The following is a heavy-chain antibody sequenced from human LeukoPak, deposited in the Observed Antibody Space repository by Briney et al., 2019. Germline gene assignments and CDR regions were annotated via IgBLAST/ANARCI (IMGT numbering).Heavy chain of an antibody. CDR3: AKRSSIAFFDY. J-gene: IGHJ4*02. CDR1: GLTLNNYA. D-gene: IGHD6-6*01. CDR2: ISGSGGST. V-gene: IGHV3-23*01. Sequence: PGGSLRLSCAVSGLTLNNYAVSWVRQAPGKGLEWVSGISGSGGSTYYADSVKGRFTISRDNSKNTLYLQMNSLRAEDTAVYYCAKRSSIAFFDYWGQGTLVTVSS.